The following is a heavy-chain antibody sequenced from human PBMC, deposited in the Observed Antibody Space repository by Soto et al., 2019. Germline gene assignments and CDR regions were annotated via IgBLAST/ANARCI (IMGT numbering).Heavy chain of an antibody. D-gene: IGHD3-3*01. CDR3: ARGGGVGVAGSAAFDM. CDR1: GYPVTAYY. Sequence: QLHLVQSGAVVKKPGASVTVSCSASGYPVTAYYMHWVRQAPGRGLEWMGGINPATGAAKYTQTFQGRVTMTRDTSTSTVFMELSGRTSEDTAVFYGARGGGVGVAGSAAFDMWGQGTLVTVSS. CDR2: INPATGAA. V-gene: IGHV1-2*02. J-gene: IGHJ3*02.